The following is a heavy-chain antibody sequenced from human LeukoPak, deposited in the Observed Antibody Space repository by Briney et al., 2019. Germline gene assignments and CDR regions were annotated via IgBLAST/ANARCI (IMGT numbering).Heavy chain of an antibody. Sequence: GASVKVSCKASGYTFTSYAMHWVRQAPGQRLEWMGWINAGNGNTKYSQKFQGRVTITRDASASTANMELSSLRSEDTAVYYCARGRVVVAATPDYWGQGTLVTVSS. CDR1: GYTFTSYA. D-gene: IGHD2-15*01. CDR3: ARGRVVVAATPDY. V-gene: IGHV1-3*01. J-gene: IGHJ4*02. CDR2: INAGNGNT.